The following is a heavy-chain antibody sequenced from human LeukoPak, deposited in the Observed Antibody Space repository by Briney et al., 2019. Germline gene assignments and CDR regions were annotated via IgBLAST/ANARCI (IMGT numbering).Heavy chain of an antibody. V-gene: IGHV4-34*01. D-gene: IGHD6-13*01. CDR3: ARSFSSSWYGYYFDY. J-gene: IGHJ4*02. Sequence: PSETLSLTCTVSGGSISSYYWSWIRQPPGKGLEWIGEINHSGSTNYNPSLKSRVTISVDTSKNQFSLKLSSVTAADTAVYYCARSFSSSWYGYYFDYWGQGTLVTVSS. CDR1: GGSISSYY. CDR2: INHSGST.